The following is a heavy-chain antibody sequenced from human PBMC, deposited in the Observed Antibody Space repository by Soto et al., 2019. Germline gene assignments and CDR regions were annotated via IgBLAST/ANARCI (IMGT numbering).Heavy chain of an antibody. V-gene: IGHV3-21*01. D-gene: IGHD5-18*01. CDR2: ISSSSSYI. Sequence: EVQLVESGGGLVKPGGSLRLSCAASGFTFSSYSMNWVRQAPGKGLEWVSSISSSSSYIYYADSVKGRFTISRDNAKNSLYLQMNSLRAEDTAVYYCARSWIQLWLPFYYWGQGTLVTVSS. CDR1: GFTFSSYS. J-gene: IGHJ4*02. CDR3: ARSWIQLWLPFYY.